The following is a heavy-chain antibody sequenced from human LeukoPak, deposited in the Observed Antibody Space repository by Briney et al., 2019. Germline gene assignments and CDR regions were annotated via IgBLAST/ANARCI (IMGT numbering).Heavy chain of an antibody. J-gene: IGHJ4*02. V-gene: IGHV1-8*01. CDR1: GYTFTSYD. CDR3: ARGPHIVVVTAIHLDY. Sequence: ASVKVSCKASGYTFTSYDINWVRQATGQGLEWMGWMNPNSGNTGYAQKFQGRVTMTRNTSISTAYMELSSLRSEDTAVDYCARGPHIVVVTAIHLDYWGQGTLVTVSS. CDR2: MNPNSGNT. D-gene: IGHD2-21*02.